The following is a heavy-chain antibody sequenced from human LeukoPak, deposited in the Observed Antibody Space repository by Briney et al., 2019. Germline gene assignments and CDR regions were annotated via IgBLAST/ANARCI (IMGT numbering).Heavy chain of an antibody. CDR1: GGSISSGDYY. CDR2: IYYSGST. J-gene: IGHJ3*02. Sequence: PSETLSLTCTVSGGSISSGDYYWSWIRQPPGKGLEWIGSIYYSGSTYYNPSLKSRVTISVDTSKNQFSLNLSSVTAADTAVYYCASYPSLYCSSTSCFDAFDICCQGTMLTVSS. D-gene: IGHD2-2*01. CDR3: ASYPSLYCSSTSCFDAFDI. V-gene: IGHV4-30-4*08.